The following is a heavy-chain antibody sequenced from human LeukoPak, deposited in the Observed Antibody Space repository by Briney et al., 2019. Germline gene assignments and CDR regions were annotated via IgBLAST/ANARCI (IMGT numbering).Heavy chain of an antibody. Sequence: GGSLRLSCAASGFTFSIYAMSWVRQAPGKGLEWVSTITDSGGATYHADSVKGRFTISRDNSKNTLYLQMNSLRAEDTAVYYCARSTDFWSGYYNYYGMDVWGQGTTVTVSS. CDR2: ITDSGGAT. V-gene: IGHV3-23*01. CDR3: ARSTDFWSGYYNYYGMDV. CDR1: GFTFSIYA. D-gene: IGHD3-3*01. J-gene: IGHJ6*02.